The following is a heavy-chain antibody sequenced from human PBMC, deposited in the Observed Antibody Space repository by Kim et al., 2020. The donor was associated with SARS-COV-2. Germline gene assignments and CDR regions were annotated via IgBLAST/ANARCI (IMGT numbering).Heavy chain of an antibody. CDR1: GFIFSDTG. CDR3: AKRMEAAFDS. Sequence: GGSLRLSCAAAGFIFSDTGMHWVRQAPGKGLEWVALITYDGSKTYYADSVRGRFTISRDNSKSVLYLQMDNLRSEDTAMYDCAKRMEAAFDSWGQGALVT. CDR2: ITYDGSKT. J-gene: IGHJ4*02. D-gene: IGHD6-13*01. V-gene: IGHV3-30*18.